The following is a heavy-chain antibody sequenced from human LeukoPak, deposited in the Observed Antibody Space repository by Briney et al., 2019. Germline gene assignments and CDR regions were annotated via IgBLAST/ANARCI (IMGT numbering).Heavy chain of an antibody. CDR3: AKSLGYSYGSLVVDY. CDR1: GFTFSSYG. J-gene: IGHJ4*02. D-gene: IGHD5-18*01. CDR2: ISYDGSNK. Sequence: GGSLRLSCAASGFTFSSYGMHWVRQAPGKGLEWVAVISYDGSNKYYADSVKGRFTIPRDNSKNTLYLQMNSLRAEDTAVYYCAKSLGYSYGSLVVDYWGQGTLVTVSS. V-gene: IGHV3-30*18.